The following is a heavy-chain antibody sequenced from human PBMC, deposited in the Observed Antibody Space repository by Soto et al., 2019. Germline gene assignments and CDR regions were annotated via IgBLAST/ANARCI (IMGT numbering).Heavy chain of an antibody. CDR1: GYTFTSYA. CDR3: ARGLNGYLHYFDY. V-gene: IGHV1-3*01. J-gene: IGHJ4*02. D-gene: IGHD5-18*01. Sequence: QVQFVQSGAEVKKPGASVEVSCKASGYTFTSYAMHWVRQAPGQRLEWMGWINAGNGNTKYSQKFQGRVTITRDTSASTAYMELSSLKSEDTAVYYCARGLNGYLHYFDYWGQGTLVIVSS. CDR2: INAGNGNT.